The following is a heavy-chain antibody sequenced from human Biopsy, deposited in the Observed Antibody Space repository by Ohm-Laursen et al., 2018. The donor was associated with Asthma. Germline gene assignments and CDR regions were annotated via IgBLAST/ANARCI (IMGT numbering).Heavy chain of an antibody. J-gene: IGHJ6*02. CDR1: GYTFNSAG. Sequence: GASVKVSCKASGYTFNSAGITWVRQAPGQGLEWMGWLSVYNGNTKVAQKLQDRVTMITDTSTSTAYMELRSLRSDDTAVYFCARAADYSHYYGIDVWGQGTTVTVS. V-gene: IGHV1-18*01. D-gene: IGHD3-10*01. CDR2: LSVYNGNT. CDR3: ARAADYSHYYGIDV.